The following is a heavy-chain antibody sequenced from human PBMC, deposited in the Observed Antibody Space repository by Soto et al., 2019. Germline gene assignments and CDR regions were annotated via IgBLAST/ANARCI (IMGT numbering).Heavy chain of an antibody. Sequence: QEQLVESGGGLVKPGGSLRLSCAASGIRFSDYYMSWIRQAPGKGLEWVSYINGGGGTIYYADSVRGRFTISRDNAKNTLFLQMNSLRAEDTAVYYCAADPTMRGYFRFGPWGQGTQVTVSS. CDR1: GIRFSDYY. J-gene: IGHJ5*02. V-gene: IGHV3-11*01. D-gene: IGHD2-15*01. CDR2: INGGGGTI. CDR3: AADPTMRGYFRFGP.